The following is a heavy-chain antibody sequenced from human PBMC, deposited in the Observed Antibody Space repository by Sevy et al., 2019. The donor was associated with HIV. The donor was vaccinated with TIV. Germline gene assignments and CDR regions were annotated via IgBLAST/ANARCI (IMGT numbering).Heavy chain of an antibody. CDR2: IYNSGRT. Sequence: SETLSLTCTVSGGSISSGDYYWSWIRQPPGKGLEWIGYIYNSGRTYYNPSLKSRVTISVDTSKNQFSLKLSSVTAADTAVYYCARGVQVVAGLYWFDPWGQGTLVTVSS. V-gene: IGHV4-30-4*01. J-gene: IGHJ5*02. CDR3: ARGVQVVAGLYWFDP. CDR1: GGSISSGDYY. D-gene: IGHD2-15*01.